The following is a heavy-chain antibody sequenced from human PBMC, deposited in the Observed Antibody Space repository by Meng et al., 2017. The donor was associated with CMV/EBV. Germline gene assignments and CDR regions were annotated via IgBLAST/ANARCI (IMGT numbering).Heavy chain of an antibody. CDR2: ISYDGSNK. J-gene: IGHJ4*02. CDR3: AREIGYYDSSGYIDY. Sequence: GESLKISCAASGFTFSSYAMHWVRQAPGKGLEWVAVISYDGSNKYYADSVKGRFTISRDNSKNTLYLQMNSLRAEDTAVYYCAREIGYYDSSGYIDYWGQGTLVTVSS. V-gene: IGHV3-30*04. CDR1: GFTFSSYA. D-gene: IGHD3-22*01.